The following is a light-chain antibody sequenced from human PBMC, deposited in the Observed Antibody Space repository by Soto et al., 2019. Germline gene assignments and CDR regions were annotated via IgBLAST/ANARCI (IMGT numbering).Light chain of an antibody. CDR2: GTS. Sequence: EIVLTQPPATLSVSAGERPTLSCRASQSVSSYSLAWYQQKPGQAPRLLIYGTSSRATGIPDRFSGSGSGTDFTLTISRLEPEDFAVFYCQQYGRSITFGQGTRLEIK. CDR1: QSVSSYS. J-gene: IGKJ5*01. CDR3: QQYGRSIT. V-gene: IGKV3-20*01.